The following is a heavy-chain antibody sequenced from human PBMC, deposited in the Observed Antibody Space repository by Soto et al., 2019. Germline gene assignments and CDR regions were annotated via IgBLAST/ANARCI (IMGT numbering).Heavy chain of an antibody. CDR2: TYYRSKWYN. J-gene: IGHJ5*01. Sequence: QVQLQQSGPGLVKPSQTLSLTCAISGDSVSTNSATWDWLRQYPSRGLEWLGRTYYRSKWYNDYAVSVKGLITIIPATTSTKLPLQLISVTPDDTAVYYCARLIGNSWLDSWGQGTLVTVSS. D-gene: IGHD2-8*01. CDR3: ARLIGNSWLDS. V-gene: IGHV6-1*01. CDR1: GDSVSTNSAT.